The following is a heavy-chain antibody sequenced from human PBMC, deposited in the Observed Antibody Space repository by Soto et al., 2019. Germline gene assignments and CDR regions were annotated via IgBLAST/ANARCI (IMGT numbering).Heavy chain of an antibody. J-gene: IGHJ5*02. Sequence: QVQLVQSGAEVKEPGASVKVSCKASGYTFTSTTIIWVRQAPGQGLEWVGWISPYNGDSNYAERLQGRVTLTTDTSTSTTYMEWRSLRSDDTAVYFCAIVASTDWFDPWGQGTLVTVSS. CDR2: ISPYNGDS. CDR1: GYTFTSTT. CDR3: AIVASTDWFDP. V-gene: IGHV1-18*04.